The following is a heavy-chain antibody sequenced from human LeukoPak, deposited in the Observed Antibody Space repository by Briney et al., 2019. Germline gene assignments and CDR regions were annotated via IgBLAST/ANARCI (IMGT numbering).Heavy chain of an antibody. CDR2: IHYSGST. V-gene: IGHV4-59*12. J-gene: IGHJ5*02. CDR3: ARDRWFGEYNWFDP. D-gene: IGHD3-10*01. CDR1: GGSISSYY. Sequence: PSETLSLTCTVSGGSISSYYWSWTRQPPGKGLEWIGYIHYSGSTNYNPSLKSRVTISVDTSKNQFSLRLSSMTAADTAVYYCARDRWFGEYNWFDPWGQGILVTVSS.